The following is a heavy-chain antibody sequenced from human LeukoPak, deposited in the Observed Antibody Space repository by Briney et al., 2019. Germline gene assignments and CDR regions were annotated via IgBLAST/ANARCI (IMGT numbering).Heavy chain of an antibody. J-gene: IGHJ4*02. V-gene: IGHV3-30-3*01. D-gene: IGHD3-10*01. CDR1: GFTFSGYP. CDR2: ISYDGSNK. CDR3: ASLWFGELLRMDY. Sequence: GGSLRLSCAASGFTFSGYPMHWVRQAPGKGLEWVGTISYDGSNKYYADSVKGRFTISRDNSKNTLYLEMNSLRAEDTAVYYCASLWFGELLRMDYWGQGTLVTVSS.